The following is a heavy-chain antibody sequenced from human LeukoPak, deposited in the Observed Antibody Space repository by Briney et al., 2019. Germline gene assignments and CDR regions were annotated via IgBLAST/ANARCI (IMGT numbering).Heavy chain of an antibody. V-gene: IGHV3-23*01. Sequence: GGSLRLSCAASGFTFSSYAMSWVRQAPGKGLEWVSGISGSGGSTDYADSVKGRFTISRDISKNTVYLQVNSPRAEDTAIYYCAKHYYYGSGSCLDYWGQGTLVTVSS. D-gene: IGHD3-10*01. CDR3: AKHYYYGSGSCLDY. CDR2: ISGSGGST. CDR1: GFTFSSYA. J-gene: IGHJ4*02.